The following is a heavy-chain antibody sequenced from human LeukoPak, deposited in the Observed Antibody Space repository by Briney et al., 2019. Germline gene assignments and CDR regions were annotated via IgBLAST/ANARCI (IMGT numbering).Heavy chain of an antibody. CDR1: GGTFSSYA. CDR3: ARESYDFWSGHYNSAYYYGMDV. V-gene: IGHV1-69*13. D-gene: IGHD3-3*01. Sequence: SVKVSCKASGGTFSSYAISRVRQAPGQGLEWMGGIIPIFGTANYAQKFQGRVTITADESTSTAYMELSSLRSEDTAVYYCARESYDFWSGHYNSAYYYGMDVWGQGTTVTVSS. J-gene: IGHJ6*02. CDR2: IIPIFGTA.